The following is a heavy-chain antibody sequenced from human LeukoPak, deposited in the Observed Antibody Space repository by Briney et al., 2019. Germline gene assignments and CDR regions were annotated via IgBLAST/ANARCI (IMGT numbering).Heavy chain of an antibody. CDR2: ISSSSSTI. CDR3: ARGAYYYED. CDR1: GFNFNNYW. V-gene: IGHV3-48*01. J-gene: IGHJ4*02. Sequence: GGSLRLSCAASGFNFNNYWMSWLRQAPGKGLEWVSYISSSSSTIYYADSVKGRFTISRDNAKNSLYLQMNSLRAEDTAVYYCARGAYYYEDWGQGTLVTVSS. D-gene: IGHD3-22*01.